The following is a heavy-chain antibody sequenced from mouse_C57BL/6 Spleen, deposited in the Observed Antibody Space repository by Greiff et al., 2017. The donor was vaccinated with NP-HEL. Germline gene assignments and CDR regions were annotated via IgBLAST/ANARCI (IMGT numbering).Heavy chain of an antibody. D-gene: IGHD4-1*01. Sequence: QVQLQQPGAELVRPGASVTLSCKASGYTFTDYEMHWVKQTPVHGLEWIGAIDPETGGTAYNQKFKGKAILTADKSSSTAYMELRSLTSEDSAVYYCTRRETGTTYYFDYWGQGTTLTVSS. V-gene: IGHV1-15*01. CDR1: GYTFTDYE. CDR3: TRRETGTTYYFDY. J-gene: IGHJ2*01. CDR2: IDPETGGT.